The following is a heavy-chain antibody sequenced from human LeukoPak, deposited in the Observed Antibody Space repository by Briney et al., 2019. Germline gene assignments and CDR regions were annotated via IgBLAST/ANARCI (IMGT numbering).Heavy chain of an antibody. CDR2: IIGVVDST. Sequence: GGSLRLSCVASGFTFSSYVMTWVRQAPGKGLEWVSSIIGVVDSTYYADSVKGRFTISRANSKNTLYLQMNSLRPEDTAIYYCAKGSKGTYDYWGQGTLVTVSS. V-gene: IGHV3-23*01. J-gene: IGHJ4*02. CDR1: GFTFSSYV. CDR3: AKGSKGTYDY.